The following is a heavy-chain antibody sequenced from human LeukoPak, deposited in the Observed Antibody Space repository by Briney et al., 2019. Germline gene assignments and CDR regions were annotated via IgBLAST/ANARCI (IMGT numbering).Heavy chain of an antibody. J-gene: IGHJ4*02. V-gene: IGHV1-8*01. CDR2: MNPNSGNT. Sequence: GASVKVSCKASGYTFTSYDINWVRQATGQGLEWMGWMNPNSGNTGCAQKFQGRVTMTRNTSISTAYMELSSLRSEDTAVYYCARVSEDSSGYSPGYWGQGTLVTVSS. CDR1: GYTFTSYD. CDR3: ARVSEDSSGYSPGY. D-gene: IGHD3-22*01.